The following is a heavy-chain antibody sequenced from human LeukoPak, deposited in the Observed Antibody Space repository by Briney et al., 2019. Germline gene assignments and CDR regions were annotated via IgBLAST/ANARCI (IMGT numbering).Heavy chain of an antibody. CDR1: GYTFTSYT. CDR3: ARTMVVTATEHDY. D-gene: IGHD2-21*02. CDR2: IDTNTGNP. J-gene: IGHJ4*02. Sequence: PSASVKVSCKASGYTFTSYTMNWVRQAPGQGLEWVGWIDTNTGNPTYAQGFTGRFVFSLDTSVSTAYLQISSLKAEDTAVYYCARTMVVTATEHDYWGQGTLVTVSS. V-gene: IGHV7-4-1*02.